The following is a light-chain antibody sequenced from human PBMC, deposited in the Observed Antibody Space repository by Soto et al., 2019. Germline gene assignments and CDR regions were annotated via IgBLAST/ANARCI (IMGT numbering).Light chain of an antibody. CDR1: QTVSSNY. J-gene: IGKJ1*01. V-gene: IGKV3-20*01. Sequence: EIVLTQSPGTLSLSPGERATLSCRASQTVSSNYLAWYQQKPGQAPRLLIYAASTRATGIPDRFSGSGSGTDFTLSISRLEPEDFAVYHCQLYGTSPKPFGQGTKV. CDR3: QLYGTSPKP. CDR2: AAS.